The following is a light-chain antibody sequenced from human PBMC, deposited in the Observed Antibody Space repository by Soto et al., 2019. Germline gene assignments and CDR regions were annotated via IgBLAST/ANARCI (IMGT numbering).Light chain of an antibody. CDR3: HQRSTWPRT. CDR2: DAS. J-gene: IGKJ2*01. Sequence: EIVLTQSPATLSLSPGERATLSCRASQSVSSNLAWYQQKPGQAPRLLIYDASNRATGIPARFSGSGSGTNLTLTISSLEPYDVADYHWHQRSTWPRTFGQGTKLEIK. CDR1: QSVSSN. V-gene: IGKV3-11*01.